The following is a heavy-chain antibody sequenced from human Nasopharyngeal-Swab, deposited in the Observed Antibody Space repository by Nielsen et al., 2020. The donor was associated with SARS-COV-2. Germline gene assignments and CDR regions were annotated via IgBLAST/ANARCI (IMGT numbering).Heavy chain of an antibody. CDR2: MYPRDSDT. CDR1: GSSFSSYW. J-gene: IGHJ4*02. CDR3: ATAYNGNYYWDY. D-gene: IGHD1-7*01. V-gene: IGHV5-51*01. Sequence: GASLKISCKGSGSSFSSYWFGWVRQMPGKGLEWMGIMYPRDSDTRFSSSFQGQVTLSADKSISTAYLQWSSLKASDTAMYYCATAYNGNYYWDYWGQGTLVTVSS.